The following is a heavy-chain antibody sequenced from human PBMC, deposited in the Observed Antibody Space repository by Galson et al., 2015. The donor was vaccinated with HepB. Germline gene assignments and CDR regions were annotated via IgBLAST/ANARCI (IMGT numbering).Heavy chain of an antibody. J-gene: IGHJ5*02. CDR3: ARGGVVPAANQYNWSDP. CDR2: MNPNSGNT. V-gene: IGHV1-8*01. D-gene: IGHD2-2*01. CDR1: GYTFTSYD. Sequence: SVKVSCKASGYTFTSYDINWVRQATGQGLEWMGWMNPNSGNTGYAQKFQGRVTMTRNTSISTAYMELSSLRSEDTAVYYCARGGVVPAANQYNWSDPWGQGTLVTVSS.